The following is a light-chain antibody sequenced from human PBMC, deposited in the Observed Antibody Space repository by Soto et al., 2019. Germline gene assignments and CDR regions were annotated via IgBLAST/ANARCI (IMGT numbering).Light chain of an antibody. J-gene: IGKJ1*01. CDR3: QQYNTSSRT. CDR1: QSISSS. V-gene: IGKV1-5*03. CDR2: RAS. Sequence: DIQRTQSPSTLSASVGDRVTITCRASQSISSSLAWYQQKPGKAPNLLIYRASSLQSGVPSRFSGSGSGTEFTLTISSLQPDDFATYYCQQYNTSSRTFGQGTKVDIK.